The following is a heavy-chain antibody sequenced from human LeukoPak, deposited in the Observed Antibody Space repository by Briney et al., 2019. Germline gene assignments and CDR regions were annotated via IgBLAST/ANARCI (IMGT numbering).Heavy chain of an antibody. CDR2: INPNSGGT. D-gene: IGHD4-17*01. CDR1: GYTFTGYY. J-gene: IGHJ6*03. Sequence: GASVKVSCKASGYTFTGYYMHWVRQAPGQGLEWMGWINPNSGGTNYAQKFQGRVTMTRDTSISTAYMELSRLRSDDTAVYYCARAHGDPWGYYYYYMDVWGKGTTVTVSS. CDR3: ARAHGDPWGYYYYYMDV. V-gene: IGHV1-2*02.